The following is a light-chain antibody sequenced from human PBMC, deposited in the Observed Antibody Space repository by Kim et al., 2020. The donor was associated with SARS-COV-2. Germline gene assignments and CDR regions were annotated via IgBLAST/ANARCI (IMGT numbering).Light chain of an antibody. J-gene: IGLJ1*01. Sequence: SVTVSCTGTSSDVGFDNHVSWYQQYPGKAPKLMIYEVSKRPSGVPDRFSGSKAGNAASLTVSGLQAEDEADYYCSSYAGSDNYVFGTGTKVTVL. CDR2: EVS. V-gene: IGLV2-8*01. CDR1: SSDVGFDNH. CDR3: SSYAGSDNYV.